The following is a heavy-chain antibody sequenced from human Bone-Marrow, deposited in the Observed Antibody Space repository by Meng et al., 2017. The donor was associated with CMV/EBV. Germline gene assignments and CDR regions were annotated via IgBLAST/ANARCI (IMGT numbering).Heavy chain of an antibody. CDR2: IIPIFGTT. CDR3: ARVYYYGSGDY. D-gene: IGHD3-10*01. CDR1: GGTLSSYP. Sequence: SVKVSCKASGGTLSSYPISWVRQAPGQGLEWMGGIIPIFGTTNSAQKFQGRVTITTDESTSTAYMELSSLRSDDTAVYYCARVYYYGSGDYWGQGTLVTVSS. J-gene: IGHJ4*02. V-gene: IGHV1-69*05.